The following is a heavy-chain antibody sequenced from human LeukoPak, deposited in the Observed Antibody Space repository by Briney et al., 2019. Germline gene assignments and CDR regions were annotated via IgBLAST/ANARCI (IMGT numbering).Heavy chain of an antibody. J-gene: IGHJ3*02. CDR2: ISGSGVIT. Sequence: GGSLRLSCAASGFTFSSYGMHWVRQAPGKGLEWVSSISGSGVITYYADSVKGRFSISRDNSKNTVFLQMNSLRAEDTAVYYCARHSDSRAFPDYDAFDIWGQGTMVTVSS. CDR1: GFTFSSYG. CDR3: ARHSDSRAFPDYDAFDI. D-gene: IGHD3-22*01. V-gene: IGHV3-23*01.